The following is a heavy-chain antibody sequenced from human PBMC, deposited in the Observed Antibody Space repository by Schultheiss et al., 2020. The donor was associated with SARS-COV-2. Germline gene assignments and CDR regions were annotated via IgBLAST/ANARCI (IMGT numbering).Heavy chain of an antibody. CDR1: GFTFSSYA. Sequence: GGSLRLSCSASGFTFSSYAMHWVRQAPGKGLEYVSAISSNGGSTYYADSVKGRFTISRDNSKNTLYLQMSSLRAEDTAVYYCAKDSGMAMGYCSGGSCYLEFDYWGQGTLVTVSS. J-gene: IGHJ4*02. CDR2: ISSNGGST. CDR3: AKDSGMAMGYCSGGSCYLEFDY. V-gene: IGHV3-64D*06. D-gene: IGHD2-15*01.